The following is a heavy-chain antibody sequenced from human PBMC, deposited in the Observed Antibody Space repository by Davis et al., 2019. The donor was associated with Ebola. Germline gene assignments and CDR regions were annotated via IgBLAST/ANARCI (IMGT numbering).Heavy chain of an antibody. J-gene: IGHJ3*02. D-gene: IGHD6-13*01. Sequence: ASVKVSCKASGYTFTSYDINWVRQATGQGLEWMGWMNPNSGNTGYAQKFQGRATITRNTSISTAYMELSSLRSEDTAVYYCARGAGIAAAGTDENAFDIWGQGTMVTVSS. CDR3: ARGAGIAAAGTDENAFDI. CDR2: MNPNSGNT. CDR1: GYTFTSYD. V-gene: IGHV1-8*03.